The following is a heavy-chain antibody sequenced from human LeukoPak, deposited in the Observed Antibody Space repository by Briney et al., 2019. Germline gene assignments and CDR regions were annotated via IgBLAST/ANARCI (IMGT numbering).Heavy chain of an antibody. J-gene: IGHJ4*02. CDR2: IYSTGST. V-gene: IGHV4-4*09. CDR3: ARHKDRDRDYFDY. Sequence: SETLSLTCTVSGGSISSYYWTWIRKPPGKGLEWIGYIYSTGSTTYNPSLKSRLTLSADTSKNQFSLKLSSVTAADTAVYYCARHKDRDRDYFDYWGQGTLVTVSS. CDR1: GGSISSYY.